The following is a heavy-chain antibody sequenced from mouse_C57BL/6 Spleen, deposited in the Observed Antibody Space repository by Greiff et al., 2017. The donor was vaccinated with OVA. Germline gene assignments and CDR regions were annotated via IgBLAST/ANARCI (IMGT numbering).Heavy chain of an antibody. CDR1: GYTFTDYY. CDR2: INPNNGGT. D-gene: IGHD1-1*01. Sequence: EVQLQQSGPELVKPGASVKISCKASGYTFTDYYMNWVKQSHGKSLEWIGDINPNNGGTSYNQKFKGKATLTVDKSSSTAYMELRSLTSEDSAVYYCARRRDNYGSSLDYWGQGTTLTVSA. J-gene: IGHJ2*01. V-gene: IGHV1-26*01. CDR3: ARRRDNYGSSLDY.